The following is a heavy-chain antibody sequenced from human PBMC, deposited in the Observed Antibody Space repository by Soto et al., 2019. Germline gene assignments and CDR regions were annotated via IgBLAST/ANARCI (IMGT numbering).Heavy chain of an antibody. CDR1: GFTFSSYE. D-gene: IGHD2-15*01. CDR3: ARIGVAVNRVGFDP. Sequence: EVQLVESGGGLVQPGGSLRLSCAASGFTFSSYEMNWVRQAPGKGLEWVSYISSSGSTIYYADSVKGRFTISRDNAKNSLYLQMNSLRAEDTAVYYCARIGVAVNRVGFDPWGQGTLVTVSS. J-gene: IGHJ5*02. V-gene: IGHV3-48*03. CDR2: ISSSGSTI.